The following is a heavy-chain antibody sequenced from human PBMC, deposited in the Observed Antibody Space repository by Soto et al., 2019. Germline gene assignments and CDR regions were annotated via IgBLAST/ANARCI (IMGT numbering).Heavy chain of an antibody. CDR3: ARDVPCSGVPFGDY. CDR1: GYTFTHYG. V-gene: IGHV1-18*04. J-gene: IGHJ4*02. CDR2: ISAYNGNT. D-gene: IGHD2-15*01. Sequence: QIQLVQSGAEMKKPGASVKVSCKPSGYTFTHYGVSWLRQAPGQGLEWMGWISAYNGNTDYAQKFQGRVALTTDTSTSTAYMELRGLSPDDTAVYYCARDVPCSGVPFGDYWGQGTLVTVSS.